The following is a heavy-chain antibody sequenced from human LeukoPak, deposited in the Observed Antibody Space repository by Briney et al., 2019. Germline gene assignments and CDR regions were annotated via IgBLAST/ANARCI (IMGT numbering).Heavy chain of an antibody. J-gene: IGHJ4*02. CDR1: GFTFSSYG. V-gene: IGHV3-23*01. CDR2: ISAGGGST. D-gene: IGHD6-13*01. CDR3: AKDAAGPEY. Sequence: GGSLRLSCEASGFTFSSYGMSWVRQAPGKGLFWVSGISAGGGSTYYADSEKGRFTISGDNSRNTLYLQMNSLSAEDTAVYYCAKDAAGPEYWGQGTLVTVSS.